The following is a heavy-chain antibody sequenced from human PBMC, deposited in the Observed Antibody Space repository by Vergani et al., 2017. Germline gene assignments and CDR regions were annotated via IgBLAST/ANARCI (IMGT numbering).Heavy chain of an antibody. CDR2: FDPEDGET. D-gene: IGHD4-17*01. J-gene: IGHJ6*01. Sequence: VQLVQSGAEVKKPGATMKISCKVSGYTFTDHYMHWVKQAPGKGLEWMGLFDPEDGETIYAEKCKGRVTIAADTSTDTTDLELSSLRSEDTAVYFCATPQTVTTGGMDV. V-gene: IGHV1-69-2*01. CDR3: ATPQTVTTGGMDV. CDR1: GYTFTDHY.